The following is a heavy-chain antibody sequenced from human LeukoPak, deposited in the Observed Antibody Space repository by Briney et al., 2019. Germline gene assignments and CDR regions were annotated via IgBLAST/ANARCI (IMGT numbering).Heavy chain of an antibody. CDR2: IRYDGSNK. CDR3: AKDAYRSSGYYDY. J-gene: IGHJ4*02. CDR1: GFTFSSYG. Sequence: HPGGSLRLSCAASGFTFSSYGMHWVRQAPGRGMEWVAFIRYDGSNKYYADSVKGRFTISRDNSKKTLYLQMNSLRAEDTAVYYCAKDAYRSSGYYDYWGQGTLVTVSS. V-gene: IGHV3-30*02. D-gene: IGHD3-22*01.